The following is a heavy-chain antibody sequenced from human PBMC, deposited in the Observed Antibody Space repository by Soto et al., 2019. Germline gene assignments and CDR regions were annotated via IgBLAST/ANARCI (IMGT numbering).Heavy chain of an antibody. CDR1: GYSFTSYW. CDR2: ISAYNGNT. Sequence: PGESLKISCKGSGYSFTSYWISWVRQAPGQGLEWMGWISAYNGNTNYAQKLQGRVTMTTDTSTSTAYMELRSLRSDDTAVYYCARDSSPYGDYVGFDYWGQGTLVTVSS. V-gene: IGHV1-18*04. J-gene: IGHJ4*02. D-gene: IGHD4-17*01. CDR3: ARDSSPYGDYVGFDY.